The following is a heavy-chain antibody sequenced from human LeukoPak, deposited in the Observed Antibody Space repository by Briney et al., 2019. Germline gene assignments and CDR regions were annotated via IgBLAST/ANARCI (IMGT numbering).Heavy chain of an antibody. CDR1: GGTFSSYA. CDR3: ARDHNQWLGYFDY. J-gene: IGHJ4*02. Sequence: SVKVSCKASGGTFSSYAISWVRQAPGQGLEWMGGIIPIFGTANYAQKFQGRVTITADESTSTAYMELSRLRSDDTAVYYCARDHNQWLGYFDYWGQGTLVTVSS. CDR2: IIPIFGTA. V-gene: IGHV1-69*01. D-gene: IGHD6-19*01.